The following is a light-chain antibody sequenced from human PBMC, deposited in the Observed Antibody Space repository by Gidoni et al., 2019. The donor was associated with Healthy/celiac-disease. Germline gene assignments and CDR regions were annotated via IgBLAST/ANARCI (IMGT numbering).Light chain of an antibody. CDR2: AAS. J-gene: IGKJ1*01. Sequence: DMQMTQSTPSLSASVRDRVTIPCRASQGSSNYLAWYQQKPGKVPQLLIYAASTLQSGVPSRFSGSGSGTDFTLTISRLQPEDVATYYCQKCNPPPRTFGQGTKVEIK. CDR3: QKCNPPPRT. V-gene: IGKV1-27*01. CDR1: QGSSNY.